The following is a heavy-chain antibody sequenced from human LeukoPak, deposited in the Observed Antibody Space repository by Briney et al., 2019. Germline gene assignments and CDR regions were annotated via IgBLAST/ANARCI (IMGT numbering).Heavy chain of an antibody. V-gene: IGHV7-4-1*02. CDR3: ARDGMRLKTMVGGPFDY. D-gene: IGHD3-10*01. Sequence: ASVKVSCKASGYTFTSYAMNWVRQAPGQGLEWMGWINTNTGNPTYAQGFTGRFVFSLDTSVSTAYLQISSLKAEDTAVYYCARDGMRLKTMVGGPFDYGGQGPLVTVSS. CDR2: INTNTGNP. J-gene: IGHJ4*02. CDR1: GYTFTSYA.